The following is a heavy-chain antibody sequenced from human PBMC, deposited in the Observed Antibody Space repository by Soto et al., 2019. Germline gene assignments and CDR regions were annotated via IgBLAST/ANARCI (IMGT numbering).Heavy chain of an antibody. J-gene: IGHJ6*03. V-gene: IGHV4-31*03. CDR1: GFSLSSGGDY. CDR2: IYYSGST. CDR3: ARLRCTGGSCYHYYYYYMDV. D-gene: IGHD2-15*01. Sequence: SETLCLTCTFAGFSLSSGGDYLRWIRPHPGKGLEWIGYIYYSGSTYYNPSLKSRVTISVDTSKNQFSLKLSSVTAADTAVYYCARLRCTGGSCYHYYYYYMDVWGKGTTVTVSS.